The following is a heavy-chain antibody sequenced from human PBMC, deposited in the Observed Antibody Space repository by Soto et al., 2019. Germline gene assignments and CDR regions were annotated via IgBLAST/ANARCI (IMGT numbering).Heavy chain of an antibody. D-gene: IGHD1-1*01. CDR2: ISAYNGNT. CDR1: GYTFTSSG. J-gene: IGHJ4*02. Sequence: QVQLVQSGAEVKKPGASVKVSCKASGYTFTSSGISWVRQAPGQGLEWMGWISAYNGNTNYAQKLQGRVTMTTDTATSTADMERRSLRSDDTAVYYGARRGMATGNEGDYWGQGTLVTGSS. CDR3: ARRGMATGNEGDY. V-gene: IGHV1-18*01.